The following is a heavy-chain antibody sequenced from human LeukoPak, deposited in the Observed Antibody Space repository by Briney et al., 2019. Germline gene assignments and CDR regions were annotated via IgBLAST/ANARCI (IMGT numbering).Heavy chain of an antibody. CDR1: GFTVSSNY. CDR3: AREVDGDYGDY. Sequence: PGGSLRLSCAASGFTVSSNYMSWVRQAPGKGLEWVSVIYSGGSTYYADSVKGRFTISRGNSKNTLYLQMNSLRAEDTAMYYCAREVDGDYGDYWGQGTLVTVSS. D-gene: IGHD4-17*01. CDR2: IYSGGST. J-gene: IGHJ4*02. V-gene: IGHV3-53*01.